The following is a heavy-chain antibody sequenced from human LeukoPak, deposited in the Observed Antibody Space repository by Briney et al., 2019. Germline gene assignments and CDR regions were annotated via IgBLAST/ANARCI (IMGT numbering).Heavy chain of an antibody. CDR1: GFTFSDYY. D-gene: IGHD6-13*01. CDR2: ISSSGSHT. Sequence: PGGSLRLSCAASGFTFSDYYMAWIRQAPGKGLEWVSYISSSGSHTTYADSVKGRFTISRDNAENSLSLQVNSLRADDTAVYYCARVGSTVAAGTPDYWGQGTLVTVSS. CDR3: ARVGSTVAAGTPDY. J-gene: IGHJ4*02. V-gene: IGHV3-11*06.